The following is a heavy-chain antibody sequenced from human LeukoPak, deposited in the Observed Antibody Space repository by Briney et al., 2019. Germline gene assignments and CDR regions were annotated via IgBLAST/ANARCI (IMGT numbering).Heavy chain of an antibody. V-gene: IGHV1-18*01. CDR1: GYTLINYG. CDR2: ISFKNGNT. Sequence: ASVKVSCKASGYTLINYGISWVRQAPGQGLEWMGWISFKNGNTNSAQKLQGRVTMTTDTSTSTAYMELMSLRSDDTAVYYCAKGGSTRPWSLDIWGQGTMVTVSS. D-gene: IGHD2-2*01. J-gene: IGHJ3*02. CDR3: AKGGSTRPWSLDI.